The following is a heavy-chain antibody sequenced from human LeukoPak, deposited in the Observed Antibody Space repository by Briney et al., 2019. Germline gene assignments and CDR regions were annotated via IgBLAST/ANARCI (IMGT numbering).Heavy chain of an antibody. Sequence: PSETLSLTCTVSGDSISPYYWSWIRQPPGKGLEWIGYTYYSGSTDSNPSLKSRVTISEDTSKNRLSLRLSSVTAADTAVYYCARGFYSNYYGLDVWGQGTTVTVSS. D-gene: IGHD6-13*01. CDR3: ARGFYSNYYGLDV. CDR2: TYYSGST. V-gene: IGHV4-59*01. J-gene: IGHJ6*02. CDR1: GDSISPYY.